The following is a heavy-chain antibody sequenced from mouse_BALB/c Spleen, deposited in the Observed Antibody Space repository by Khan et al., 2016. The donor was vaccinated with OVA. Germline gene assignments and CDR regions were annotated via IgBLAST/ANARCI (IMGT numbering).Heavy chain of an antibody. CDR3: ARGWDWYFDV. D-gene: IGHD3-3*01. CDR1: GFTFSNYW. CDR2: IRLKSNIYAT. V-gene: IGHV6-6*02. J-gene: IGHJ1*01. Sequence: EVQLKEGGGGLVQPGGSMKLSCVASGFTFSNYWMNWVRQSPAKGFEWVAEIRLKSNIYATHYAESVRGRFTISRDDSRSSVYLQMNNLGAEDTGIYYCARGWDWYFDVWGAGTTVTVSS.